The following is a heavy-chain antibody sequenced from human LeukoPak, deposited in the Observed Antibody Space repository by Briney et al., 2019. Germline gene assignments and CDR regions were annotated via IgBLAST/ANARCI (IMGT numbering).Heavy chain of an antibody. CDR1: GCTFSSDS. J-gene: IGHJ4*02. Sequence: GGALRLSCAASGCTFSSDSMNWVRQAPGKGLEWVSSISISSSYIYYADSVKGRFTISRDNAKNSLYLQMNRLSAEDTAVYYCARENEHWLHFDYWGQGTLVTVSS. V-gene: IGHV3-21*01. D-gene: IGHD6-19*01. CDR3: ARENEHWLHFDY. CDR2: ISISSSYI.